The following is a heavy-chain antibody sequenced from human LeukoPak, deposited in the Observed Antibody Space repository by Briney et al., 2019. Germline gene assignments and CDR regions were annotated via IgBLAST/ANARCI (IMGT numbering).Heavy chain of an antibody. D-gene: IGHD5-18*01. V-gene: IGHV3-30-3*01. CDR1: GFTFSSYA. Sequence: GGSLRLSCAASGFTFSSYAMHWVRQAPGKGLEWVAVISYDGSNKYYADSVKGRFTISRDNSKNTLYLQMNSLRAEDTAVYYCARDPQTARSALIDYWGQGTLVTVSS. J-gene: IGHJ4*02. CDR2: ISYDGSNK. CDR3: ARDPQTARSALIDY.